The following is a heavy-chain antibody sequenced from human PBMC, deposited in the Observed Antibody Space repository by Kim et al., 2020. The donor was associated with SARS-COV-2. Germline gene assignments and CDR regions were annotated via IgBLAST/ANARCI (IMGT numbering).Heavy chain of an antibody. CDR3: ARDPDTSSKVDY. D-gene: IGHD6-13*01. J-gene: IGHJ4*02. Sequence: GGSLRLSCAASGFTFSDHYMHWIRQAPGKGREWISRITTSGSDTYYTESVKGRFTISRDNAKNSLYLQMDSLRVEDTAVYYCARDPDTSSKVDYWGQGTLVTVSS. CDR2: ITTSGSDT. V-gene: IGHV3-11*01. CDR1: GFTFSDHY.